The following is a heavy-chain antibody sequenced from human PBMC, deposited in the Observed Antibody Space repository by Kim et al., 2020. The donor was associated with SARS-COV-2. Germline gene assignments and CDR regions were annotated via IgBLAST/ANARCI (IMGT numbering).Heavy chain of an antibody. Sequence: GGSLRLSCAGSGFTFSRSWMHWVRQVPGKGPVWVSSINEDGSKTSYADSVRGRLTTSRDNAKNTLFLQMNSLRVEDTAVYYCARGGTPIGGHGTMVTVSS. V-gene: IGHV3-74*01. CDR1: GFTFSRSW. CDR2: INEDGSKT. CDR3: ARGGTPI. J-gene: IGHJ3*02.